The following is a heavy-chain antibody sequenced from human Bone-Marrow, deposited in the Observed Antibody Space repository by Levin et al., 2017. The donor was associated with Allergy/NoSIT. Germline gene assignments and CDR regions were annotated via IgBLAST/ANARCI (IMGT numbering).Heavy chain of an antibody. CDR3: ARLLMSYYYMDV. V-gene: IGHV5-51*01. CDR2: INPFNSQT. J-gene: IGHJ6*03. CDR1: GYSFISYS. Sequence: KPGESLKISCQGSGYSFISYSIVWVRLMPGKGLEWMGTINPFNSQTKFNPSFQGQVTISADQSITTAYLQWASLKASDSAIYFCARLLMSYYYMDVWGKGTAVTVSS.